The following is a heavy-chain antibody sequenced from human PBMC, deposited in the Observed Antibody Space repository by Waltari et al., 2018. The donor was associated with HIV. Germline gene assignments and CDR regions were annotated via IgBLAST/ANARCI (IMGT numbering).Heavy chain of an antibody. Sequence: QVQLVESGGGLFKPGGSLRISCAASGFTFSDNYMSWIRQAPGKGLEWISYISSSGGTIYYADSVKGRFTISRDNAKNSLYLQMNSLRAEDTALYYCARETTGMDVWGQGTTVTVSS. V-gene: IGHV3-11*01. D-gene: IGHD1-1*01. J-gene: IGHJ6*02. CDR2: ISSSGGTI. CDR3: ARETTGMDV. CDR1: GFTFSDNY.